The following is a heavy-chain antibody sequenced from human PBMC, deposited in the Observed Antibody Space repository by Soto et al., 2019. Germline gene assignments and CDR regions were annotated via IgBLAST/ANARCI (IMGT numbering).Heavy chain of an antibody. CDR1: GGSIISYY. D-gene: IGHD2-2*01. Sequence: SETLSLTCTVSGGSIISYYWGWILQPPGKGLEWIGYIYYSGSTNYNPSLKTRVTISVDTSKNQFSLKLSSVTAADTAVYYCARHVEVVPNWFDPWGQGTLVTVSS. V-gene: IGHV4-59*08. CDR3: ARHVEVVPNWFDP. J-gene: IGHJ5*02. CDR2: IYYSGST.